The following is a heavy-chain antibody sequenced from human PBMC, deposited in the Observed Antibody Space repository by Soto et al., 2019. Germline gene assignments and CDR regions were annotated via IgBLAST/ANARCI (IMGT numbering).Heavy chain of an antibody. CDR1: GGSFSGYY. V-gene: IGHV4-34*01. CDR2: INHSGST. J-gene: IGHJ4*02. D-gene: IGHD2-2*01. Sequence: QVQLQQWGAGLLKPSETLSLTCAVYGGSFSGYYWSWIRQPPGKGLEWIGEINHSGSTNYNTSLKSRVTISVDTSKNQFSLMLSCVTAADSAVYYCARGDSSSSNSCYLLDFWGQGTLVTVSS. CDR3: ARGDSSSSNSCYLLDF.